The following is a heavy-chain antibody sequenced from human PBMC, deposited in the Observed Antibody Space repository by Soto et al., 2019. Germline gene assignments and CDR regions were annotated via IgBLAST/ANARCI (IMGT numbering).Heavy chain of an antibody. V-gene: IGHV1-69*13. CDR1: GGTFSSYA. J-gene: IGHJ6*02. CDR2: IIPIFGTA. CDR3: ARALDFWSGYWRGGMDV. D-gene: IGHD3-3*01. Sequence: ASVKVSCKASGGTFSSYAISWVRQAPGQGLEWMGGIIPIFGTANYAQKFQGRVTITADESTSTAYMELSSLRSEDTAVYYCARALDFWSGYWRGGMDVWGQGTTVTVSS.